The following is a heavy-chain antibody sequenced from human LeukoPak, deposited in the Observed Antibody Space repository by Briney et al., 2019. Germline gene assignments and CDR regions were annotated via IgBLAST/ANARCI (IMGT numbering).Heavy chain of an antibody. CDR3: ATLSGSSTSCYKVACAFDI. D-gene: IGHD2-2*02. J-gene: IGHJ3*02. CDR2: IHYSGTT. Sequence: SETLSLTCTVSGGSISSISSYYWSWIRQPPGKGLKWIGYIHYSGTTNYNPSLKSRVTISGDTSKNQFFLKLSSVTAADTAVYYCATLSGSSTSCYKVACAFDIWGQGTMVTVSS. V-gene: IGHV4-61*05. CDR1: GGSISSISSYY.